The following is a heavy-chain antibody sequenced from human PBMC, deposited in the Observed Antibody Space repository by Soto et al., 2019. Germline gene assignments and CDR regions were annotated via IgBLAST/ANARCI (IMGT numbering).Heavy chain of an antibody. CDR1: GYTFTSYG. CDR2: ISAYNGNT. J-gene: IGHJ6*02. D-gene: IGHD6-19*01. Sequence: QVQLVQSGAEVKKPGASVKVSCKASGYTFTSYGISWVRQAPGQGLEWMGWISAYNGNTNYAQKLQGRVTMTTDTSTSTAYMELRSLRSDDTAVYYCARDDLSSGEELDYYYGMDVWGQGTTVTVSS. CDR3: ARDDLSSGEELDYYYGMDV. V-gene: IGHV1-18*01.